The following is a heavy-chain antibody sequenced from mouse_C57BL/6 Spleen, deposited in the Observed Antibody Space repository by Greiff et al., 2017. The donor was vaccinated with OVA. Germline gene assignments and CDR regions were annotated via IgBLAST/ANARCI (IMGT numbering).Heavy chain of an antibody. CDR2: INPYNGGT. D-gene: IGHD1-1*01. V-gene: IGHV1-19*01. CDR1: GYTFTDYY. CDR3: AGGYYGSSYGWFAY. Sequence: EVQLQQSGPVLVKPGASVKMSCKASGYTFTDYYMNWVKQSHGKSLEWIGVINPYNGGTSYNQKFKGKATLTVDKSSSTAYMELNSLTSEDSAVYYCAGGYYGSSYGWFAYWGQGTLVTVSA. J-gene: IGHJ3*01.